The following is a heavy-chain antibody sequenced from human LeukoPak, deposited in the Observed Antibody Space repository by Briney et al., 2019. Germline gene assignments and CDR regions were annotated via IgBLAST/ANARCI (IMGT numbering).Heavy chain of an antibody. CDR3: ARACRSCGDGACPAFNY. CDR1: GYTFTAYH. Sequence: ASVKVSCKASGYTFTAYHIHWLRQAPGQGLEWMGWIKPDSSATKYTQKFQGRVTLTRGTSISTAYLELSRLRSDDTAIYYCARACRSCGDGACPAFNYWGQGTLVTVPS. V-gene: IGHV1-2*02. CDR2: IKPDSSAT. J-gene: IGHJ4*02. D-gene: IGHD2-21*02.